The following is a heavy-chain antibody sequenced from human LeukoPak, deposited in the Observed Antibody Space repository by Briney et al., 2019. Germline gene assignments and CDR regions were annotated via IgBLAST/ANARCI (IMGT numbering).Heavy chain of an antibody. CDR3: AKTYSSGAMSLYFDY. V-gene: IGHV3-30*18. CDR1: GFTFSSYG. Sequence: PGGSLRLSCAASGFTFSSYGMHWVRQAPGKGLEWVAVISYDGSNKYYTDSVKGRFTISRDNSKNTLYLQMNSLRAEDTAVDYCAKTYSSGAMSLYFDYWGQGTLVTVSS. D-gene: IGHD6-19*01. CDR2: ISYDGSNK. J-gene: IGHJ4*02.